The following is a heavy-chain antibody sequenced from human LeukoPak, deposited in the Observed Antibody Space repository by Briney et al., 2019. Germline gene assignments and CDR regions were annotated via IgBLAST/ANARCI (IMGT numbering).Heavy chain of an antibody. Sequence: PGGSLRLSCTASGFTFGDYAMSWVRQAPGKGLEWVGFIRSKTYGGTTEYAASVKGRFTISRDGSESIAYLQMNSLKTEDTAVYYCTRDGGLLAARANGFDIWGQGTMVTVSA. CDR2: IRSKTYGGTT. J-gene: IGHJ3*02. CDR1: GFTFGDYA. V-gene: IGHV3-49*04. CDR3: TRDGGLLAARANGFDI. D-gene: IGHD6-6*01.